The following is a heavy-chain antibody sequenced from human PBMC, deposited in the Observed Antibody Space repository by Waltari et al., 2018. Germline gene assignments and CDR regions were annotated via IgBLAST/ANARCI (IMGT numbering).Heavy chain of an antibody. Sequence: EVQLVESGGRSVLPGESLRLACAASGFKLITYEINWVRQSQGKGLEWFASIGSSGSTTNYAYSVKGRFTVSRDNARDSAFLQMDTLRVEDTAVYFCARAGLSRPFDWPYFDSWGPGTLVTVSS. D-gene: IGHD3-9*01. CDR3: ARAGLSRPFDWPYFDS. CDR2: IGSSGSTT. J-gene: IGHJ4*02. CDR1: GFKLITYE. V-gene: IGHV3-48*03.